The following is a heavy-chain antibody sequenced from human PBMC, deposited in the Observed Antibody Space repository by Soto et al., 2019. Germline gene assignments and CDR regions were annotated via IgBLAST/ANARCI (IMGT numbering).Heavy chain of an antibody. Sequence: QVHLVESGGGLVKPGGSLRLSCAASGFTFSDYYVTWIRQAPGKGLEWLSYISSTSRHTDYADSVKGRFTSSRDNANNSRYLQMNSLGVDDTAVYFCARAASAAGSRYFDYWGQGALVTVSS. CDR1: GFTFSDYY. CDR3: ARAASAAGSRYFDY. V-gene: IGHV3-11*06. D-gene: IGHD6-13*01. CDR2: ISSTSRHT. J-gene: IGHJ4*02.